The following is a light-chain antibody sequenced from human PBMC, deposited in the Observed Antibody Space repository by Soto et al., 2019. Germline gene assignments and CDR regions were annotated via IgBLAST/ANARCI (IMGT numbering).Light chain of an antibody. V-gene: IGKV3-20*01. CDR2: GAS. CDR3: QQYGNAPFT. Sequence: EIVLTQSPGTLSLSPGERATLSCTASQSVGSYLAWYQQKPGQAPRLLIYGASSRATGIPDRFSGSGSGTDFTLTISRLEPEDFAVYYCQQYGNAPFTFGPGTKVDIK. J-gene: IGKJ3*01. CDR1: QSVGSY.